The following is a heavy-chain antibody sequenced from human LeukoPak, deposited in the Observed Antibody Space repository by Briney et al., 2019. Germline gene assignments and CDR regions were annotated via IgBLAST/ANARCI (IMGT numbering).Heavy chain of an antibody. Sequence: PGGSLRLSCAASGFTFSSSAMSWVRQAPGKALEWVSAISGSGGSTYYADSVKGRFTISRDNSKNTLYLQMNSLRAEDTAVYYCAKDRVVVVTAPTNWFDPWGQGTLVTVSS. D-gene: IGHD2-21*02. CDR2: ISGSGGST. CDR3: AKDRVVVVTAPTNWFDP. J-gene: IGHJ5*02. V-gene: IGHV3-23*01. CDR1: GFTFSSSA.